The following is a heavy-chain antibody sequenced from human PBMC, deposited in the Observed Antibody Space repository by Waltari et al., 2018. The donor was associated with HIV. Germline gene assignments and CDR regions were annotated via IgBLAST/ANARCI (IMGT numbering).Heavy chain of an antibody. V-gene: IGHV1-69*02. D-gene: IGHD2-21*02. CDR2: IIPILGIA. J-gene: IGHJ3*02. Sequence: QVQLVQSGAEVKKPGPSVKVSCQASGGTFSRYTISWVRQAPGQGLEWMGRIIPILGIANYAQKFQGRVTITADKSTSTAYMELSSLRSEDTAVYYCARVGGDPYAFDIWGQGTMVTVSS. CDR3: ARVGGDPYAFDI. CDR1: GGTFSRYT.